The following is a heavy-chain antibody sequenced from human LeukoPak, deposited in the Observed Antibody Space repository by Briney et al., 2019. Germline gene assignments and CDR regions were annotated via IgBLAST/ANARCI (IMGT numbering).Heavy chain of an antibody. CDR2: ISDTGSTI. CDR3: TRRFDS. J-gene: IGHJ4*02. CDR1: GFTLSSYS. Sequence: PGGSLRLSCVASGFTLSSYSMNWVRQAPGKGLEWVSYISDTGSTIAYADSVKGRFTMSRDEAKNSLHLQMNSLRDEDTAVHYCTRRFDSWGQGVLVTVSS. V-gene: IGHV3-48*02.